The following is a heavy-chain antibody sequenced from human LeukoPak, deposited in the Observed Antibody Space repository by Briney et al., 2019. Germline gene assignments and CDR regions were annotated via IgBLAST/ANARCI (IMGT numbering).Heavy chain of an antibody. Sequence: PGGSLRLSCAASGFTFSDYYMTWIRQAPGKGLEWVSYISSSSNNIHYANSVRGRFTISRDNAKNSVYLQMNSLRDEDTAVYYCARGQVYQLLLPADWGQGTLVTVSS. J-gene: IGHJ4*02. D-gene: IGHD2-2*01. CDR3: ARGQVYQLLLPAD. CDR2: ISSSSNNI. CDR1: GFTFSDYY. V-gene: IGHV3-11*04.